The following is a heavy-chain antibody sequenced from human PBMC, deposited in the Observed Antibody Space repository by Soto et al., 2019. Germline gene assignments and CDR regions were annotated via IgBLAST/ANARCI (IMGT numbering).Heavy chain of an antibody. D-gene: IGHD3-3*01. V-gene: IGHV3-23*01. CDR3: AKHDFWTLYNTGLDS. CDR2: ISGSGGDT. CDR1: GFTFTSYA. J-gene: IGHJ4*02. Sequence: EVQLLGSGGGLVQPGGSLRLSCSASGFTFTSYAMSWVRQGPGKGLEWVSGISGSGGDTKSADSVKGRFTISRDNFKNMLYLQMNSLRAEDTAVYYCAKHDFWTLYNTGLDSWGQGTLVTVSS.